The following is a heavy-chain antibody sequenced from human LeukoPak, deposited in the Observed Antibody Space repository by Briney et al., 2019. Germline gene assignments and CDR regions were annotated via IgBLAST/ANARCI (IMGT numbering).Heavy chain of an antibody. CDR1: GGSISSGGYY. D-gene: IGHD3-9*01. V-gene: IGHV4-30-2*01. CDR2: IYHSGST. Sequence: PSETLSLTCTVSGGSISSGGYYWSWIRQPPGKGLEWIGYIYHSGSTYYNPSLKSRVTISVDKSKNQFSLKLNSVTAADTAVYYCAIRPVLRYFDWHLWGQGTLVTVSS. CDR3: AIRPVLRYFDWHL. J-gene: IGHJ5*02.